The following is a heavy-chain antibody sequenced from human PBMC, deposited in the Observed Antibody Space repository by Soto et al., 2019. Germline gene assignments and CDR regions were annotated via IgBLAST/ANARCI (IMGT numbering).Heavy chain of an antibody. CDR2: ISSGTSNI. CDR3: ARDPLWGTAMVLWYFDL. D-gene: IGHD5-18*01. J-gene: IGHJ2*01. CDR1: GFTFSSYS. Sequence: PGGSLRLSCAASGFTFSSYSMNWVRQAPGKGLEWVSYISSGTSNIYYADSVKGRFTISRDNSKNTLYLQMNSLRAEDTAVYYCARDPLWGTAMVLWYFDLWGRGTLVTVSS. V-gene: IGHV3-48*01.